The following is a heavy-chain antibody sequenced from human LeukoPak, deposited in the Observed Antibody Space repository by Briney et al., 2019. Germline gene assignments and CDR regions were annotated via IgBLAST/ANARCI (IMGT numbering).Heavy chain of an antibody. CDR3: CRISYGEYWNY. Sequence: ASVKLSFKSAGYTFTCYYMHWLRHPPGQGLELMGWINPNSGGTKYAQNFQDRGTITRDTTISTAYMELIRLRSADTASYYSCRISYGEYWNYWGQGTLVTVPS. D-gene: IGHD4-17*01. CDR1: GYTFTCYY. V-gene: IGHV1-2*02. CDR2: INPNSGGT. J-gene: IGHJ4*02.